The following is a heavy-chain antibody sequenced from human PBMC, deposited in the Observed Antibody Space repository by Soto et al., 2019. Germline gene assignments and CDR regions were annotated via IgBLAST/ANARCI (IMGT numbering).Heavy chain of an antibody. CDR2: IIPIFGTA. CDR3: ARDRSRDANYYDSSGYLFDY. CDR1: GGTFSSYA. D-gene: IGHD3-22*01. J-gene: IGHJ4*02. Sequence: SVKVSCKASGGTFSSYAISWVRQAPGQGLEWMGGIIPIFGTANYAQKFQGRVTITADESTSTAYMELSSLRSEDTAVYYCARDRSRDANYYDSSGYLFDYWGQGTLVTVSS. V-gene: IGHV1-69*13.